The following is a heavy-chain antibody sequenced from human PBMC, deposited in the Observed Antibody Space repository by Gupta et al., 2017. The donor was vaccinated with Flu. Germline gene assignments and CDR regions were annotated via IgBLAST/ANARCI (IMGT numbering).Heavy chain of an antibody. CDR2: IWYDGSNK. V-gene: IGHV3-33*01. J-gene: IGHJ4*02. Sequence: QVQLVESGGGVVQPGRSLRLSCAASGFTFSSYGMHWVRQAPGKGLEWVAVIWYDGSNKYYADSVKGRFTISRDNSKNTLYLQMNSLRAEDTAVYYCARELMYYYDSSGGFDYWGQGTLVTVSS. D-gene: IGHD3-22*01. CDR3: ARELMYYYDSSGGFDY. CDR1: GFTFSSYG.